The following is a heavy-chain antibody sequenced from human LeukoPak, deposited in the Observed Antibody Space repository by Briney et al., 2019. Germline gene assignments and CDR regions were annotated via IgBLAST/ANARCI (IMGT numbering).Heavy chain of an antibody. CDR1: GGSISRDY. D-gene: IGHD1-26*01. Sequence: SETLSLICTVSGGSISRDYWSWIRQPAGKGLEWIGRIYTSGSTNYNPSLKSRVTMSVDTSKNQFSLKLSSVTAADTAVYYCARNEVGATLGGAFDIWGQGTMVTVSS. CDR2: IYTSGST. V-gene: IGHV4-4*07. J-gene: IGHJ3*02. CDR3: ARNEVGATLGGAFDI.